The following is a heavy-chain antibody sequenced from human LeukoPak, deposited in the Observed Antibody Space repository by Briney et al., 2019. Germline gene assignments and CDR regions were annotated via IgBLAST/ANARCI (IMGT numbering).Heavy chain of an antibody. CDR2: IYSSGST. CDR1: GGSISNHY. CDR3: ASVVGPTLPFDI. J-gene: IGHJ3*02. Sequence: SETLSLTCTVSGGSISNHYWSWIRQPPGKGLEWLGYIYSSGSTNYNPSLKSRVTISVDTSKNQFSLRLSSVAAADTAVYYCASVVGPTLPFDIWGQGTMVTVSS. V-gene: IGHV4-59*11. D-gene: IGHD1-26*01.